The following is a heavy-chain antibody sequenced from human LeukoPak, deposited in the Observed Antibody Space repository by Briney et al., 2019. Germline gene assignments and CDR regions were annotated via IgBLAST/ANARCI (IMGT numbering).Heavy chain of an antibody. Sequence: GASVKVSCKASGYTFTGYYMHWVRQAPGQGLEWMGWINPNSGGTNYAQKFQGWVTMTRDTSISTAYMELSRLRSDDTAVYYCARGRYWYSSGPGDAFDIWGQGTMVTVSS. V-gene: IGHV1-2*04. CDR3: ARGRYWYSSGPGDAFDI. D-gene: IGHD6-19*01. J-gene: IGHJ3*02. CDR2: INPNSGGT. CDR1: GYTFTGYY.